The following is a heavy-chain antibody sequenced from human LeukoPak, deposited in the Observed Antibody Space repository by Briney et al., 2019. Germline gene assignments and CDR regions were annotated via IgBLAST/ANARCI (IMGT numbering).Heavy chain of an antibody. CDR1: GFPFANTW. D-gene: IGHD3-10*01. J-gene: IGHJ4*02. CDR3: AIGGTYGSGS. V-gene: IGHV3-74*01. Sequence: GGSLRLSCAASGFPFANTWMHWVRQAPGKGLVWVSLINNDGSTTNYADSVKGRFTISRDNAKNAVYLQMNSLRAEDTAVYYCAIGGTYGSGSWGQGTLVTVSS. CDR2: INNDGSTT.